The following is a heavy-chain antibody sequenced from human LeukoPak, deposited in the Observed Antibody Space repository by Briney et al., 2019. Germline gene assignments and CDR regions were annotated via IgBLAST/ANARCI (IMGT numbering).Heavy chain of an antibody. Sequence: ASVKISCKVSGYTFTDYYMHWVQQAPGKGLEWMGLVDPEDGETIYAEKFQGRVTITADMSTDTAYMELSSLRSEDTAVYYCATENERGSSGYYHFDYWGQGTLVTVSS. CDR2: VDPEDGET. J-gene: IGHJ4*02. CDR1: GYTFTDYY. D-gene: IGHD3-22*01. V-gene: IGHV1-69-2*01. CDR3: ATENERGSSGYYHFDY.